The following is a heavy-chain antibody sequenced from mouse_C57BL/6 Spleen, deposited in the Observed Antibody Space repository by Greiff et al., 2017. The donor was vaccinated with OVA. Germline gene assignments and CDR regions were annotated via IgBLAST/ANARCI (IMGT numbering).Heavy chain of an antibody. CDR1: GYSITSGYY. CDR2: ISYDGSN. V-gene: IGHV3-6*01. CDR3: AGYYYGSSPLAY. J-gene: IGHJ3*01. Sequence: VQLKESGPGLVKPSQSLSLTCSVTGYSITSGYYWNWIRQFPGNKLEWMGYISYDGSNNYNPSLKNRISITRDTSKNQFFLKLNSVTTEDTATYYCAGYYYGSSPLAYWGQGTLVTVSA. D-gene: IGHD1-1*01.